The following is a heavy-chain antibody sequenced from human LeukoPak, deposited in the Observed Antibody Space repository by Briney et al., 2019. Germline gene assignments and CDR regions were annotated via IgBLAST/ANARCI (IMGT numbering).Heavy chain of an antibody. D-gene: IGHD3-16*02. CDR2: IYYSGST. V-gene: IGHV4-59*12. CDR3: ARDLPAYDYVWGSYRYDTPFDY. Sequence: SETLSLTCTVSGGSISSYYWSWIRQPPGKGLEWIGYIYYSGSTNYNPSLKSRVTMSVDTSKNQFSLKLSSVTAADTAVYYCARDLPAYDYVWGSYRYDTPFDYWGQGTLVTVSS. J-gene: IGHJ4*02. CDR1: GGSISSYY.